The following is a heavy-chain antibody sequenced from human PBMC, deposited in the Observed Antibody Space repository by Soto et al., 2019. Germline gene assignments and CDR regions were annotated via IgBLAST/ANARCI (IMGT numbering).Heavy chain of an antibody. Sequence: HPGGSLRLSCAASGFTFSSYAMSWVRQAPGKGLEWVSAISGSGGSTYYADSVKGRFTISRDNSKNTLYLQMNSLRAEDTAVYYCAKRGVGVRYYGMDVWGQGTTVTVSS. CDR3: AKRGVGVRYYGMDV. J-gene: IGHJ6*02. CDR2: ISGSGGST. D-gene: IGHD3-10*01. V-gene: IGHV3-23*01. CDR1: GFTFSSYA.